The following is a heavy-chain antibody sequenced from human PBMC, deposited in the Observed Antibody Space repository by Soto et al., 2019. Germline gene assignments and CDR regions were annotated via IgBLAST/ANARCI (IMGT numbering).Heavy chain of an antibody. J-gene: IGHJ4*02. V-gene: IGHV3-49*03. CDR2: IRSKAYGGTT. D-gene: IGHD3-22*01. CDR1: GFTFRDYA. Sequence: GGSLRLSCTASGFTFRDYAMSWFRQAPGKGLEWVGFIRSKAYGGTTEYAASVKGRFTISRDDSKSIAYLQMNSLKTEDTAVYYCTRDLFWIYYDSSGHAPEYYFDYWGQGTLVTVS. CDR3: TRDLFWIYYDSSGHAPEYYFDY.